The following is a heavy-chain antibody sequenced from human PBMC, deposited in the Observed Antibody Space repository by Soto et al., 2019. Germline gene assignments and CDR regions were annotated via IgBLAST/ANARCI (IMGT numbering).Heavy chain of an antibody. CDR2: ITPNFGSP. V-gene: IGHV1-69*01. CDR3: AAGYFDRLRYVQ. J-gene: IGHJ4*02. Sequence: QLHLVQSGTEVKRPGSSVRVSCKASGGSFTTYAFSWVRQAPGRGLEWLGGITPNFGSPKHAQKFQGRVTFTADDSTTTVYMKLSSLRSDDTAVYYCAAGYFDRLRYVQWGQGTPVIVSS. CDR1: GGSFTTYA. D-gene: IGHD5-12*01.